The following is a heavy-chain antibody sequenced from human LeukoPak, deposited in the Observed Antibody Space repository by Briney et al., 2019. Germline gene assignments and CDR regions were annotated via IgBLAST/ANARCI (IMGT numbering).Heavy chain of an antibody. CDR2: IIPIFGTA. J-gene: IGHJ3*02. CDR1: GGTFSSYA. Sequence: SVKVSCKASGGTFSSYAISWVRQAPGQGLEWMGGIIPIFGTANYAQKFQGRVTITADESTSTAYMELSSLRSEDTAVYYCAREGLIFGVVIAGQGDAFDIWGQGTMVTVSS. D-gene: IGHD3-3*01. V-gene: IGHV1-69*13. CDR3: AREGLIFGVVIAGQGDAFDI.